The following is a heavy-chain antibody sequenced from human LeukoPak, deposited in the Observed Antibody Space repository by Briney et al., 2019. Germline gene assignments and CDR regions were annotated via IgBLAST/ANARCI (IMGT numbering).Heavy chain of an antibody. J-gene: IGHJ6*03. CDR2: ISGSGGST. V-gene: IGHV3-23*01. CDR3: AKGSRYYYYYYMDV. Sequence: PGGSLRLSCAASGFTFSSYAMSWVRQAPGKGLEWVSAISGSGGSTYYADSVRGLFTISRDNSKNTLYLQMNSLRAEDTAVYYCAKGSRYYYYYYMDVGGKGTTVTVS. D-gene: IGHD6-13*01. CDR1: GFTFSSYA.